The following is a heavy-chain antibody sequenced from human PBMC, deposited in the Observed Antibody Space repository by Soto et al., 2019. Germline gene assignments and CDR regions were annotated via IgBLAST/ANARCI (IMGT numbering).Heavy chain of an antibody. Sequence: PSVKVSCKASGGTFSSYAISWVRQAPGQGLEWMGGIIPIFGTANYAQKFQGRVTITADESTSTPYMELSSLRSEDTAVYYCARVPSPRGGVILYFDYWGQGTLVTVSS. J-gene: IGHJ4*02. V-gene: IGHV1-69*13. CDR1: GGTFSSYA. CDR3: ARVPSPRGGVILYFDY. D-gene: IGHD3-16*01. CDR2: IIPIFGTA.